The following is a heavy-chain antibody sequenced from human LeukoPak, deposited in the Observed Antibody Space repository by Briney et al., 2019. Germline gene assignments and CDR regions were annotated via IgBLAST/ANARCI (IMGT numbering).Heavy chain of an antibody. CDR2: IYHSGTT. V-gene: IGHV4-38-2*02. CDR1: NYSITSGYF. D-gene: IGHD5-18*01. CDR3: ARDGVFHDSYGYSFVY. J-gene: IGHJ4*02. Sequence: SETLSLTCAVCNYSITSGYFSRWIRQPPAKGLEWIASIYHSGTTYYNPSLRNRVTLFVDTSKNQFSVKLTSLTAADTAVLYCARDGVFHDSYGYSFVYWLQGTLVTVSS.